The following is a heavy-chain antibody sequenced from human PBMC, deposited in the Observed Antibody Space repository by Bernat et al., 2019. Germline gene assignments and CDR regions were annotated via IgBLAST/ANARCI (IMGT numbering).Heavy chain of an antibody. CDR2: INHSGST. CDR3: ARGPLIMITFGGVIVDAFDI. V-gene: IGHV4-34*02. Sequence: QVQLQQWGAGLLKPSETLSLTCAVYDGSFSGYYWSWIRQPPGKGLEWIGEINHSGSTNYNPSLKSRVTISLDTSNTQFSLKLSSVTAADTAVYYCARGPLIMITFGGVIVDAFDIWGQGTMVTVSS. J-gene: IGHJ3*02. CDR1: DGSFSGYY. D-gene: IGHD3-16*02.